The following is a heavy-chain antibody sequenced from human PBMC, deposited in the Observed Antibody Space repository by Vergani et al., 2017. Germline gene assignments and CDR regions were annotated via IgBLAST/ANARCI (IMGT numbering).Heavy chain of an antibody. CDR3: ARGPPGIVGVHWFAP. CDR2: IIPILGIA. D-gene: IGHD1-26*01. J-gene: IGHJ5*02. V-gene: IGHV1-69*02. Sequence: QVQLVQSGAVVKKPGSSVKVSCKASGGTFSSYTISWVRQAPGQGLEWMGRIIPILGIANYAQKFQGRVTITADKSTSTAYMELSSLRSEDTAVYYCARGPPGIVGVHWFAPWGQGTLVTVSS. CDR1: GGTFSSYT.